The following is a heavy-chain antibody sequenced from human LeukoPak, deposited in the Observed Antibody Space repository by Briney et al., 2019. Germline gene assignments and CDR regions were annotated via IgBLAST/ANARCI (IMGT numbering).Heavy chain of an antibody. CDR3: AREPKAYYDSSGANAFDI. V-gene: IGHV3-53*01. CDR1: GFTVSSNY. CDR2: IYSGGST. D-gene: IGHD3-22*01. Sequence: GGSLRLSCAASGFTVSSNYMSWVRPAPGKGLEWVSVIYSGGSTYYPDSVKGRFTISRDNSKNTLYLQMNSLRAEDTAVYYCAREPKAYYDSSGANAFDIWGQGTMVTVSS. J-gene: IGHJ3*02.